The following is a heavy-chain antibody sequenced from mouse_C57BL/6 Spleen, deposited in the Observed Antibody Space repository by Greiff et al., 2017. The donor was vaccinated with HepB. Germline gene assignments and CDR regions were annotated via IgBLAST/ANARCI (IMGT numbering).Heavy chain of an antibody. CDR3: ARGGDDYAMDY. J-gene: IGHJ4*01. CDR1: GYAFSSSW. D-gene: IGHD1-1*02. Sequence: VKLQQSGPELVKPGASVKISCKASGYAFSSSWMNWVKQRPGKGLEWIGRIYPGDGDTNYNGKFKGKATLTADKSSSTADMQLSSLTSEDSAVYFCARGGDDYAMDYWGQGTSVTVSS. CDR2: IYPGDGDT. V-gene: IGHV1-82*01.